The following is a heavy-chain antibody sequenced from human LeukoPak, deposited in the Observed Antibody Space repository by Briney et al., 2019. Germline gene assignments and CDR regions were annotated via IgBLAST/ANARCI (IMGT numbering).Heavy chain of an antibody. D-gene: IGHD6-13*01. CDR3: ARARGSWSLDS. J-gene: IGHJ4*02. Sequence: GGSLRLSCAASGFTFSSYWMSWVRQAPGEGLEWVANIKQDGSEKCYVDSVKGRFTISRENAKNSLYLQMNSLRAEDTAVYYCARARGSWSLDSWGQGTLVTVSS. CDR2: IKQDGSEK. CDR1: GFTFSSYW. V-gene: IGHV3-7*01.